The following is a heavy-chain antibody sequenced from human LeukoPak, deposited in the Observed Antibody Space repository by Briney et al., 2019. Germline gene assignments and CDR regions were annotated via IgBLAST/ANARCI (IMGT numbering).Heavy chain of an antibody. J-gene: IGHJ3*02. D-gene: IGHD6-6*01. CDR1: GFTFSSYA. CDR3: ARDGKYSSSPGAFDI. CDR2: ISYDGSNK. Sequence: PGGSLRLSCAASGFTFSSYAMHWVRQAPGKGLEWVAVISYDGSNKYYADSVKGRFTISRDNSKNTLYLQMNSLRAEDTAVYYCARDGKYSSSPGAFDIWGQGTMVTVSS. V-gene: IGHV3-30*01.